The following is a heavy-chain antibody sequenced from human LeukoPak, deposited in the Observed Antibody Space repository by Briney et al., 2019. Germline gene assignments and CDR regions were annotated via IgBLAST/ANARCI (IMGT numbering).Heavy chain of an antibody. J-gene: IGHJ4*02. V-gene: IGHV1-18*01. Sequence: ASVKVSCKASDYTFTSYGISWVRQAPGQGLEWMGWVSTCNGNTNYAQKLQGRVTMTTDTSTSTAYMELRSLRSDDTAVYYCARGPYCSGGTCYSQYYDYWGQGTLVIVSS. CDR2: VSTCNGNT. D-gene: IGHD2-15*01. CDR1: DYTFTSYG. CDR3: ARGPYCSGGTCYSQYYDY.